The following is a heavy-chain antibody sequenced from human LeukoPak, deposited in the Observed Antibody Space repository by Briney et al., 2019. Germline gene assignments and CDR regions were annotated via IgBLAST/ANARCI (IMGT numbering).Heavy chain of an antibody. Sequence: GASVKVSCKTSTYTFTGYYIHWVRQAPGQGLEWMGWISAYNGNTNYAQKLQGRVTMTTDTSTSTAYMELRSLRSDDTAVYYCARVAVYYDFWSGYPLPPDYWGQGTLVTVSS. CDR2: ISAYNGNT. CDR1: TYTFTGYY. V-gene: IGHV1-18*04. D-gene: IGHD3-3*01. CDR3: ARVAVYYDFWSGYPLPPDY. J-gene: IGHJ4*02.